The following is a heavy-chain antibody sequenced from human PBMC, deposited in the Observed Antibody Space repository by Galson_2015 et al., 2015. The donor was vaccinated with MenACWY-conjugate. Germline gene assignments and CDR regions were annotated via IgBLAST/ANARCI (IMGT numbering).Heavy chain of an antibody. CDR2: IRHAANNQ. Sequence: SLRLSCAASGFTFRTYGLHWVRQAPGKGLQWVAFIRHAANNQYYADSVRGRFTISRDNSENTLYLQMNSLRAEDTAVYFCAKAQGIAVSGYFDCWGRGTLVTVSS. D-gene: IGHD6-19*01. J-gene: IGHJ4*02. CDR1: GFTFRTYG. CDR3: AKAQGIAVSGYFDC. V-gene: IGHV3-30*02.